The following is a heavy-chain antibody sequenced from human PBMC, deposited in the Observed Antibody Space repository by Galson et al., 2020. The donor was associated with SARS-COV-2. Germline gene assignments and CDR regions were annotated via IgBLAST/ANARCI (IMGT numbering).Heavy chain of an antibody. J-gene: IGHJ4*02. CDR3: ARARVVGGYELDY. CDR2: ISYDGSNK. V-gene: IGHV3-30*04. Sequence: GGSLRLSCAASGFTFSSYAMHWVRQAPGKGLEWVAVISYDGSNKYYADSVKGRFTISRDNSKNTLYLQMNSLRTEDTAVYYCARARVVGGYELDYWGQGTLVTVSS. CDR1: GFTFSSYA. D-gene: IGHD5-12*01.